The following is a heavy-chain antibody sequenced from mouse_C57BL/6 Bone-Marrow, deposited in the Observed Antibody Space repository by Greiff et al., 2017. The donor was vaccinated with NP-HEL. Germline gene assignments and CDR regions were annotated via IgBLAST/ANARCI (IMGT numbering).Heavy chain of an antibody. J-gene: IGHJ1*03. Sequence: DVMLVESGGGLVQPGGSLKLSCAASGFTFSDYYMYWVRQTPEKRLEWVAYISNGGGSTYYPDTVKGRFTISRDNAKNTLYLQMSRLKSEDTAMYYCARQTMSTTRVWYFDVWGTGTTVTVSS. V-gene: IGHV5-12*01. D-gene: IGHD2-4*01. CDR3: ARQTMSTTRVWYFDV. CDR1: GFTFSDYY. CDR2: ISNGGGST.